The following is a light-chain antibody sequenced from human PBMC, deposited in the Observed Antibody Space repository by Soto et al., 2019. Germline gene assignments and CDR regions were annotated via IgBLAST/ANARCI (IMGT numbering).Light chain of an antibody. V-gene: IGLV1-40*01. CDR1: SSNIGANYD. Sequence: QSVLTQPPSVSGAPGQRVTISCTGSSSNIGANYDVHWYQHLPGRAPKLLIYGNSNRPSGVPDRFSGSKSGTSASLAITGLQAEDEADYYCQSYDSSLSGSIVFGGGTKLTVL. J-gene: IGLJ2*01. CDR3: QSYDSSLSGSIV. CDR2: GNS.